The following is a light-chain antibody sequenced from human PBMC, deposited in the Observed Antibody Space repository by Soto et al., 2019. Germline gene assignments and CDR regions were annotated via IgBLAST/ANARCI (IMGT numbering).Light chain of an antibody. V-gene: IGKV3-15*01. CDR2: GAS. J-gene: IGKJ5*01. CDR1: QSVRSD. Sequence: EIVLTQSPGTLSLSPGERSALSCRASQSVRSDYFAWYQHKRGQGPRLLIYGASTRTTGIPARCSGSGSGTEFILTISSLQSEDSAFYYSQQYNQWPIPFGQGTLLQI. CDR3: QQYNQWPIP.